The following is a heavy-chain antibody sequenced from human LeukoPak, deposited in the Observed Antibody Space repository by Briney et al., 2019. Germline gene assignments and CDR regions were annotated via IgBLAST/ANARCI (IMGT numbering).Heavy chain of an antibody. CDR3: AKGSSLNWFDP. J-gene: IGHJ5*02. D-gene: IGHD2-15*01. CDR1: GFTFSSYE. V-gene: IGHV3-48*03. CDR2: ISSSGSTI. Sequence: GGSLRLSCAASGFTFSSYEMNWVRQAPGKGLEWVSYISSSGSTIYYADSVKGRFTISRDNSKNTLYLQMNSLRVEDTAVYYCAKGSSLNWFDPWGQGTLVTVSS.